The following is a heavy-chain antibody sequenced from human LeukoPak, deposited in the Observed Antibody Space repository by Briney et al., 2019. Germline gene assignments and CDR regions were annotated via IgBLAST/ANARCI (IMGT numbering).Heavy chain of an antibody. V-gene: IGHV3-66*02. CDR1: GFSVSSNY. CDR2: IYSGGTT. D-gene: IGHD4-17*01. Sequence: GGSLRLSCAASGFSVSSNYMTWVRQAPGKGLEWVPVIYSGGTTYYADSVKGRFTISRDNSKSTLHLQMNNLRVEDTAVYYCARDDLLTTVDYWGQGTLVTVSS. CDR3: ARDDLLTTVDY. J-gene: IGHJ4*02.